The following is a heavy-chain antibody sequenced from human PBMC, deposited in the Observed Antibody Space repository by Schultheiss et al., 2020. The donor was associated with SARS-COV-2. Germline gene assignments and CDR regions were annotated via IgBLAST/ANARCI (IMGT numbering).Heavy chain of an antibody. J-gene: IGHJ5*02. CDR1: GFTFSDYY. Sequence: GSLRLSCAASGFTFSDYYMSWIRQAPGKGLEWIGYIYYSGSTNYNPSLKSRVTISVDTSKNQFSLKLSSVTAADTAVYYCARTPSYSSSKNWFDPWGQGTLVTVSS. D-gene: IGHD6-6*01. V-gene: IGHV4-59*08. CDR3: ARTPSYSSSKNWFDP. CDR2: IYYSGST.